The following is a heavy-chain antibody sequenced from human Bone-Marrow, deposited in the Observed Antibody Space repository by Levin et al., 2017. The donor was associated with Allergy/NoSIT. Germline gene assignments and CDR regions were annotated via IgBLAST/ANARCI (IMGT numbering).Heavy chain of an antibody. V-gene: IGHV3-30*03. CDR1: GFSLGGFD. Sequence: GGSLRLSCKTSGFSLGGFDMHWVRQAPGKGLEWVSDISFDGNKKNYISSVKGRFTISRDNSGNTLYLQMDSLRPEDTALYFCARDLSHSTDCPYFDQWGQGTLVTVSS. J-gene: IGHJ4*02. D-gene: IGHD2-21*02. CDR2: ISFDGNKK. CDR3: ARDLSHSTDCPYFDQ.